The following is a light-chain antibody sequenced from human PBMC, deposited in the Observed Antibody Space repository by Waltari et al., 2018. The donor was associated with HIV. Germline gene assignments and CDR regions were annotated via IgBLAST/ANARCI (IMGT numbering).Light chain of an antibody. V-gene: IGLV3-27*01. Sequence: SFELTQPSSVSVSPGQTARITCSGDVLARKYARWFQKKPGQAPLLLIYKDNERSSGIPERFSGSSSGTTVTLTISGAQVEDEADYYCCSYAGSHVVFGGGTKLTVL. CDR2: KDN. J-gene: IGLJ2*01. CDR3: CSYAGSHVV. CDR1: VLARKY.